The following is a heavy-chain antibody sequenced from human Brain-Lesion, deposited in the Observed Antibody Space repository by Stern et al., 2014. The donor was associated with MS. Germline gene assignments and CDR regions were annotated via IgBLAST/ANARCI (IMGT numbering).Heavy chain of an antibody. Sequence: VQLVESGPGLVKPSETLSLTCSVSGGSISRSTYYWGWIRQPPGKGLEWIGSIYYSGTTYYTPSLKSRVTIDTSTNPFSLRVKSVTAADTAVYYCARHDGWLPHYWSQGTLVTVSS. J-gene: IGHJ4*02. CDR2: IYYSGTT. V-gene: IGHV4-39*01. CDR1: GGSISRSTYY. D-gene: IGHD5-12*01. CDR3: ARHDGWLPHY.